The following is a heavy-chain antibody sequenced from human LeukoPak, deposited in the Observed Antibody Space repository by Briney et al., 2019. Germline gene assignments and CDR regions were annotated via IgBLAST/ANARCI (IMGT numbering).Heavy chain of an antibody. CDR1: GFTFSSYS. CDR2: ISYDGSNK. D-gene: IGHD6-19*01. CDR3: AKAPPSTAVGSSFDY. V-gene: IGHV3-30*18. J-gene: IGHJ4*02. Sequence: PGRSLRLSCAASGFTFSSYSMHWVRQAPGKGLEWVAVISYDGSNKYYADSVRGRFTISRDNSKNTLYLQMNSLRAEDTAVYYCAKAPPSTAVGSSFDYWGQGTLVTVSS.